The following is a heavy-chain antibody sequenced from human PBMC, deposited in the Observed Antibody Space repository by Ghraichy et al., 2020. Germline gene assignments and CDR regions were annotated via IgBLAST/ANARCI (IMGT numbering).Heavy chain of an antibody. Sequence: GGSLRLSCAASGFTVSSNYMSWVRQAPGKGLEWVSVIYSGGSTYYADSVKGRFTISRDNSKNTLYLQMNSLRAEDTAVYYCARGSLGIKFDYWGQGTLVTVSS. V-gene: IGHV3-66*02. CDR1: GFTVSSNY. CDR2: IYSGGST. J-gene: IGHJ4*02. CDR3: ARGSLGIKFDY. D-gene: IGHD7-27*01.